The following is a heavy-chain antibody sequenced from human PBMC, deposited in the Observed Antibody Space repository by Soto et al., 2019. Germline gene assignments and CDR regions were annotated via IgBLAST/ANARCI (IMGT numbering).Heavy chain of an antibody. CDR3: ARNSGGAPHSSGWYQYFQH. CDR1: GYTFTSYG. V-gene: IGHV1-18*01. Sequence: ASVKVSCKASGYTFTSYGISWVRQAPGQGLEWMGWISAYNGNTNYAQKLQGRVTMTTDTSTSTAYMELRSLRSDDTAVYYCARNSGGAPHSSGWYQYFQHWGQGTLVTVSS. D-gene: IGHD6-19*01. J-gene: IGHJ1*01. CDR2: ISAYNGNT.